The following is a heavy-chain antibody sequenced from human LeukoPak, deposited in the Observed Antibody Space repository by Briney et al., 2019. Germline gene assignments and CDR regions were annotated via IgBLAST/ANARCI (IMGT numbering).Heavy chain of an antibody. D-gene: IGHD3-22*01. CDR2: IYYSGST. CDR1: GYSISSGYY. CDR3: ARHFRAYDSSGYYAYDAFDI. Sequence: PSETLSLTCTVSGYSISSGYYWGWIRQPPGKGLEWIGSIYYSGSTYYNPSLKSRVTISVDTSKNQFSLKLSSVTAADTAVYYCARHFRAYDSSGYYAYDAFDIWGQGTMVTVSS. V-gene: IGHV4-38-2*02. J-gene: IGHJ3*02.